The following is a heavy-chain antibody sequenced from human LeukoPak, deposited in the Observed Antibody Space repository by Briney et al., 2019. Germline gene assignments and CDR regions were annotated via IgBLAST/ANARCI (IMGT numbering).Heavy chain of an antibody. Sequence: SGTLSLTCAVSGGSISSSNWWSWVRQPPGKGLEWIGEIYHSGSTNYNPSLKSRVTISVDKSKNQFSLKLSSVTAADTAVYYCARDSSRTRITIFGVVGLDAFDIWGQGTMVTVSS. CDR3: ARDSSRTRITIFGVVGLDAFDI. V-gene: IGHV4-4*02. CDR1: GGSISSSNW. J-gene: IGHJ3*02. D-gene: IGHD3-3*01. CDR2: IYHSGST.